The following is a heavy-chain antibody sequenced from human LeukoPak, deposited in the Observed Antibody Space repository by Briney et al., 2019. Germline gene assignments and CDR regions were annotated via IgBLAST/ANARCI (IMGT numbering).Heavy chain of an antibody. CDR1: GYSFTSYW. CDR2: MNPGDSDT. CDR3: ARRGGPTVVNNFGMDV. D-gene: IGHD2-15*01. J-gene: IGHJ6*02. Sequence: GESLKTSCKGSGYSFTSYWIGWVRQMPGKGLEWMGIMNPGDSDTRYSPSFQGQVTISADKSTSTAYLQWSSLRASDTAMYYCARRGGPTVVNNFGMDVWGQGTTVTVSS. V-gene: IGHV5-51*01.